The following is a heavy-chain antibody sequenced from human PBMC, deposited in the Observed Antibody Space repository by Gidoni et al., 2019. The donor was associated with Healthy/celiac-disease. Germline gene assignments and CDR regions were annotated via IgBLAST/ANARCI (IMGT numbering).Heavy chain of an antibody. V-gene: IGHV3-21*01. J-gene: IGHJ6*02. CDR3: AREDYGDYGYYYGMDV. CDR1: GFTFSSYS. CDR2: MSSSSSYI. Sequence: EVQLVESGGGLVKPGGSLRLSCAASGFTFSSYSMNWVRQAPGKGLEWVEAMSSSSSYIYYADSVKGRFTISRENAKNSLYLQMNSLRAEDTAVYYCAREDYGDYGYYYGMDVWAKGPRSPSP. D-gene: IGHD4-17*01.